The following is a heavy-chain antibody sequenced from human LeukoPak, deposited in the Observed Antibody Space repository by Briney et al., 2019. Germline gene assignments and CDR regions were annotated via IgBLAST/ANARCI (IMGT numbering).Heavy chain of an antibody. D-gene: IGHD4-17*01. J-gene: IGHJ1*01. CDR2: ISSSSSYI. V-gene: IGHV3-21*01. CDR3: ARANGDYDEYFQH. Sequence: VGSLRLSCAASGFTFSSYSMNWVRQAPGKGLGWVSSISSSSSYIYYADSVKGRFTISRDNAKNSLYLQMNSLRAEDTAVYFCARANGDYDEYFQHWGQGTLVTVS. CDR1: GFTFSSYS.